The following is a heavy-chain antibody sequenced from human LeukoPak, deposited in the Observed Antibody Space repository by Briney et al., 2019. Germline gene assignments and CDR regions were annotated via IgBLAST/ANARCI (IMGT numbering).Heavy chain of an antibody. D-gene: IGHD2-2*01. J-gene: IGHJ4*02. V-gene: IGHV1-18*04. Sequence: ASVKVSCKASGYTFTSYGISWGRQAPGQGLEWMGWISAYNGSTNYAQKLQGRVTITTDTSTSTAYLELRSLRSDDTAVYYCARVTVPAAMVPFDYWGQGTLVTVSS. CDR3: ARVTVPAAMVPFDY. CDR2: ISAYNGST. CDR1: GYTFTSYG.